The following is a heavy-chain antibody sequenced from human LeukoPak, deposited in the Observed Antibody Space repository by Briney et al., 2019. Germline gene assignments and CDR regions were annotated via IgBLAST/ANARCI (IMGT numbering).Heavy chain of an antibody. CDR3: ARHERSSITMVRGVKPKKWFDP. CDR1: GGSISSSSYY. J-gene: IGHJ5*02. D-gene: IGHD3-10*01. Sequence: SETLSLTCTVSGGSISSSSYYWGWIRQPPGKGLEWIGRFYYSGSTYYNPSLKSRVTISVDTSKNRFSLKLSSVTAADTAVYYCARHERSSITMVRGVKPKKWFDPWGQGTLVTVSS. V-gene: IGHV4-39*01. CDR2: FYYSGST.